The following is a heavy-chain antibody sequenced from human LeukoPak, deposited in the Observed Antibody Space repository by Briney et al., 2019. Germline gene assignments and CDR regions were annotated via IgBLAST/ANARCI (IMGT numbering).Heavy chain of an antibody. V-gene: IGHV3-23*01. CDR1: GFTFSSYA. J-gene: IGHJ4*02. Sequence: PGGSLRLSCAASGFTFSSYAMSWVRQAPGKGLEWVSAISGSGGSTYYADSVKGRFTISRDNAKNSLYLQMNSLRAEDTAVYYCARMKRGDSGYSYGYYYFDYWGQGTLVTVS. CDR3: ARMKRGDSGYSYGYYYFDY. D-gene: IGHD5-18*01. CDR2: ISGSGGST.